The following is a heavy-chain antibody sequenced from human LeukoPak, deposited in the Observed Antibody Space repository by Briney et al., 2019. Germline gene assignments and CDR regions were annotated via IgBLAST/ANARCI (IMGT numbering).Heavy chain of an antibody. Sequence: PGGSLRLSCAASGFTFSSYWMHWVRQAPGKGLVWVSRMNNDGSSTIYADSVKGRFTISRDSSKNTLYLQMNSLRSEDTAVYYCAKGGGPYHLPTDYWGQGTLVTVSS. V-gene: IGHV3-74*01. D-gene: IGHD2-2*01. CDR1: GFTFSSYW. CDR2: MNNDGSST. J-gene: IGHJ4*02. CDR3: AKGGGPYHLPTDY.